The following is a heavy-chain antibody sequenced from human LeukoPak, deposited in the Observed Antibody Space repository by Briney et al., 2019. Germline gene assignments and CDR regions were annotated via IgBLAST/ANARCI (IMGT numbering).Heavy chain of an antibody. CDR3: ARVKHRGYYGSGGGDY. CDR1: GYTFTSYD. Sequence: ASVKVSCKASGYTFTSYDINWVRQATGQGLEWMGWMNPNSGNTGYAQKFQGRVTITRNTSISTAYMVLSSLRSEDTAVYYWARVKHRGYYGSGGGDYWGQGTLVTVSS. D-gene: IGHD3-10*01. CDR2: MNPNSGNT. J-gene: IGHJ4*02. V-gene: IGHV1-8*01.